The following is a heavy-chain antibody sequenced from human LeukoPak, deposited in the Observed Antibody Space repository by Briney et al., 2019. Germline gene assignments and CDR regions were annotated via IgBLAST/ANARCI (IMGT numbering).Heavy chain of an antibody. V-gene: IGHV3-23*01. CDR1: GFTFSNYA. CDR2: ISGSGDST. Sequence: GGSLRLSCAASGFTFSNYAMSWVRQAPGKGLEWVSAISGSGDSTYYADSVKGRFTISRDNSKNTLFLQMNSLRAEDTAVYYCAKGRYYYDGSGYSLDYWGQGTLVTVSS. J-gene: IGHJ4*02. CDR3: AKGRYYYDGSGYSLDY. D-gene: IGHD3-22*01.